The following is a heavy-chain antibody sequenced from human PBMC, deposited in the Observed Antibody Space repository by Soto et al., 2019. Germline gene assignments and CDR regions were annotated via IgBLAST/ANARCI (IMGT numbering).Heavy chain of an antibody. CDR2: ISSSSSTI. J-gene: IGHJ4*02. CDR1: GFTFSSYS. D-gene: IGHD3-22*01. CDR3: ARGSCGYYTGLGY. Sequence: EVQMVESGGGLVQPGGSLRHSCAASGFTFSSYSMNWVRQARGKGLEWVSYISSSSSTIYYADSVKGRFTISRDNAKNSLYLQMNSLRDEDTAVYYCARGSCGYYTGLGYWGQGTLVTVSS. V-gene: IGHV3-48*02.